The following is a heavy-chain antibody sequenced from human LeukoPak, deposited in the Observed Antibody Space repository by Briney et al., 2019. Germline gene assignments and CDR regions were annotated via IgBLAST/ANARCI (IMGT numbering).Heavy chain of an antibody. V-gene: IGHV3-48*02. CDR1: GTTFSSHA. D-gene: IGHD4-23*01. CDR2: IGTSSSII. Sequence: PGGSLRLSCEATGTTFSSHAMTWVRQAPGKGLEWVSYIGTSSSIIYYADSVKGRFTISRDNAKNSLYLQMNSLRDEDTAVYYCARHDYAGNSGDYWGQGTLVTVSS. J-gene: IGHJ4*02. CDR3: ARHDYAGNSGDY.